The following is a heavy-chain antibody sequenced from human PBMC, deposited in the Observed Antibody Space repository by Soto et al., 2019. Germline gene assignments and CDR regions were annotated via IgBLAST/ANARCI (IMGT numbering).Heavy chain of an antibody. CDR2: VHHSWGT. J-gene: IGHJ6*02. V-gene: IGHV4-59*08. Sequence: QVQLQESGPGLVKPSETLFLSCTVCGGSISSYYWSWFRQSPGKRMERIGYVHHSWGTSSNPSLQRRIAISLDTSQGQFSLKVTSVPAPDTAVYYWARKGFGALHGLGDVWGQGTTVTVSS. CDR3: ARKGFGALHGLGDV. D-gene: IGHD3-10*01. CDR1: GGSISSYY.